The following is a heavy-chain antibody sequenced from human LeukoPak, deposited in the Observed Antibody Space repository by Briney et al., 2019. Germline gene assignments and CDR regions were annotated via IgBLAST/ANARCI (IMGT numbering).Heavy chain of an antibody. CDR3: ARGISNVAGRENFDN. CDR2: ISGSSSYI. Sequence: GGSLRLSCAASGFTFSRYNMNWVRQAPGKGLEWVSSISGSSSYIYYADSVKGRFTISRDNAKNSLYLQVNSLRAEDTAVYFCARGISNVAGRENFDNWGQGTLVAVSS. CDR1: GFTFSRYN. J-gene: IGHJ4*02. V-gene: IGHV3-21*01. D-gene: IGHD6-19*01.